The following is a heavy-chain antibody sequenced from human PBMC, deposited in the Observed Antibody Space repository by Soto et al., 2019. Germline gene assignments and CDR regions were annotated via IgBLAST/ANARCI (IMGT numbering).Heavy chain of an antibody. CDR1: GFTFSGYG. V-gene: IGHV3-30*18. J-gene: IGHJ5*02. CDR2: ISYDGSNK. Sequence: PGGSLRLSCAASGFTFSGYGMHWVRQVPGKGLEWVAVISYDGSNKYYADSVKGRFTISRDNSKNTLYLQMNSLRAEDTAVYYCAKDRYRSGKNWFDPWGQGTPVTVSS. D-gene: IGHD6-19*01. CDR3: AKDRYRSGKNWFDP.